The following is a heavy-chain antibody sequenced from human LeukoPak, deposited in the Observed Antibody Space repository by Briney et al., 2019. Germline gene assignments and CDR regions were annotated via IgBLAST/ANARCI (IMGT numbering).Heavy chain of an antibody. D-gene: IGHD2-8*01. CDR1: GGSISSYY. J-gene: IGHJ4*02. CDR2: IYYSGST. V-gene: IGHV4-59*01. Sequence: PSETLSLTCTVSGGSISSYYWSWIRQPPGMGLEWIGYIYYSGSTNYNPSLKSQVTISVDTSKNQFSLKLSSVTAADTAVYYCASGVWDYFDYWGQGTLVTVSS. CDR3: ASGVWDYFDY.